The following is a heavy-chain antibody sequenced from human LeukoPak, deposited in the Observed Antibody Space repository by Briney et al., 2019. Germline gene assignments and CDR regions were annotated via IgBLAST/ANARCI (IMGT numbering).Heavy chain of an antibody. CDR2: INPNSGGT. Sequence: GASVKVSCKASGYTFTGYYMHWVRQAPGQGLEWMGWINPNSGGTNYAQKFQGRVTMTRDTSISTAYMELSRLRSDDTAVYYCARVRGSGYSPYYYSYMDVWGKGTTVTVSS. V-gene: IGHV1-2*02. D-gene: IGHD3-3*01. CDR3: ARVRGSGYSPYYYSYMDV. CDR1: GYTFTGYY. J-gene: IGHJ6*03.